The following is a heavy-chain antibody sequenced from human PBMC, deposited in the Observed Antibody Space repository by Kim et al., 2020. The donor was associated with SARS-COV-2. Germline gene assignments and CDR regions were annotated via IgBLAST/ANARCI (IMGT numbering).Heavy chain of an antibody. Sequence: SETLSLTCTVSGGSISSYYWSWIRQPPGKGLEWIGYIYYSGSTNYNPSLKSRVTISVDTSKNQFSLKLSSVTAADTAVYYCARGPNYDILTGATFDPWGQGTLVTVSS. J-gene: IGHJ5*02. CDR2: IYYSGST. CDR3: ARGPNYDILTGATFDP. CDR1: GGSISSYY. D-gene: IGHD3-9*01. V-gene: IGHV4-59*13.